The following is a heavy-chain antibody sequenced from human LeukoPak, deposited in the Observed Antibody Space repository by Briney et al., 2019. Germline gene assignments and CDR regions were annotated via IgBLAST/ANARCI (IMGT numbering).Heavy chain of an antibody. D-gene: IGHD2-21*02. CDR2: IYSSGST. J-gene: IGHJ4*02. V-gene: IGHV4-59*01. CDR3: ARFAYCGGHCWYYFDY. Sequence: SETLSLTCTISGGSISSYYWSWIRQPPGKGLEWIGYIYSSGSTNYNPSLKSRITISVDTSKNQFSLKLSSVTAADTAVYYCARFAYCGGHCWYYFDYWGQGSLVTVSS. CDR1: GGSISSYY.